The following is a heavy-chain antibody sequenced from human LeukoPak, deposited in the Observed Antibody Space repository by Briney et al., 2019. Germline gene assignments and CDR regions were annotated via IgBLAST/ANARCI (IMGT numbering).Heavy chain of an antibody. V-gene: IGHV4-39*02. Sequence: SETLSLTCTVSGGSISSSSYYWGWIRQPPGKGLEWIGSIYYSGSTYYNPSLKSRVTISVDTSKNQFSLKLSSVTAADTAVYYCARDGGYCSSTSCYTNYYYYMDVWGKGTTVTVSS. CDR3: ARDGGYCSSTSCYTNYYYYMDV. CDR2: IYYSGST. J-gene: IGHJ6*03. D-gene: IGHD2-2*02. CDR1: GGSISSSSYY.